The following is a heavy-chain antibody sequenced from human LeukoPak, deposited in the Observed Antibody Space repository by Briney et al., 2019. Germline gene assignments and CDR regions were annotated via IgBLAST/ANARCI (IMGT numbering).Heavy chain of an antibody. V-gene: IGHV4-59*12. Sequence: SETLSLTCIVSGGSISSYYWSWIRQPPGKGLEWIGYIYSSGSTNYNPSLKSRVTISVDTSKNQFSLKLSSVTAADTAVYYCARRLRFAGRVAQNWNEPREYYFIGGSGRNRKYYFDYWGQGTLVTVSS. J-gene: IGHJ4*02. CDR3: ARRLRFAGRVAQNWNEPREYYFIGGSGRNRKYYFDY. D-gene: IGHD1-1*01. CDR2: IYSSGST. CDR1: GGSISSYY.